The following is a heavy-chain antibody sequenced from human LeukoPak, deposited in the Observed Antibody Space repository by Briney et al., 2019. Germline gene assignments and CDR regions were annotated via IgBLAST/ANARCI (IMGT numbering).Heavy chain of an antibody. D-gene: IGHD3-3*01. CDR3: AKGGQDFDFWRFDY. CDR1: GFTVSSNY. CDR2: ISGSGGRT. J-gene: IGHJ4*02. Sequence: GASLRLSCAASGFTVSSNYMSWIRQAPGKGLEWVSSISGSGGRTYYTNSVKGRFTISRENFKNTVYLEMNNLGAEDTALYCCAKGGQDFDFWRFDYWGQGNLVIVSS. V-gene: IGHV3-23*01.